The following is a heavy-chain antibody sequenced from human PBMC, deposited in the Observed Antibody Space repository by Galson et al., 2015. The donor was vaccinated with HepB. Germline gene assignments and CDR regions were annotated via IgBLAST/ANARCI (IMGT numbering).Heavy chain of an antibody. CDR2: IIPILGIA. V-gene: IGHV1-69*04. D-gene: IGHD2-2*01. Sequence: SVKVSCKASGGTFSSYAISWVRQAPGQGLEWMGRIIPILGIANYAQKFQGRVTITADKSTSTAYMELSSLRSEDTAVYYCARQLIVVVPAATYYYYYGMDVWGQGTTVTVSS. CDR1: GGTFSSYA. J-gene: IGHJ6*02. CDR3: ARQLIVVVPAATYYYYYGMDV.